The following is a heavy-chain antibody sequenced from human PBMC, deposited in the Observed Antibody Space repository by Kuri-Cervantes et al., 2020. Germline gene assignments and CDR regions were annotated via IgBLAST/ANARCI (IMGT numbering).Heavy chain of an antibody. CDR3: ARFSDDYDILTVDY. J-gene: IGHJ4*02. V-gene: IGHV1-8*01. Sequence: ASVKVSCKASGYTFTSYDINWVRQATGQGLEWMGWMNPNSGNTDYAQKLQGRVTMTTDTSTSTAYMELRSLRSDDTAVYYCARFSDDYDILTVDYWGQGTLVTVSS. CDR2: MNPNSGNT. CDR1: GYTFTSYD. D-gene: IGHD3-9*01.